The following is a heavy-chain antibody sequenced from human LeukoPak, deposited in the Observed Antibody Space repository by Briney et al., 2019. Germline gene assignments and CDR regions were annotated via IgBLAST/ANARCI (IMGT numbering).Heavy chain of an antibody. CDR3: AKGGVYSGSYWAYNGVDI. Sequence: GGSLRLSCAASGFTFSSYSMNWVRQAPGKGLEWVSSISSSSSYIYYADSVKGRFTISRDNAKNPPYLQMNSLRAEDTAVYYCAKGGVYSGSYWAYNGVDIWGQGTMVTVSS. CDR1: GFTFSSYS. CDR2: ISSSSSYI. D-gene: IGHD1-26*01. J-gene: IGHJ3*02. V-gene: IGHV3-21*01.